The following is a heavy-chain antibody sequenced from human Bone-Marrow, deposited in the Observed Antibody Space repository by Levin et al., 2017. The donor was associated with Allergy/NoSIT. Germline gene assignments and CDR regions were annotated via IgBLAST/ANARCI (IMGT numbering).Heavy chain of an antibody. CDR1: GGSISSSSYY. Sequence: SQTLSLTCTVSGGSISSSSYYWGWIRQPPGKGLEWIGSIYYSGSTYYNPSLKSRVTISVDTSKNQFSLKLSSVTAADTAVYYCARVEGRSSGWYLIYYFDYWGQGTLVTVSS. V-gene: IGHV4-39*01. CDR2: IYYSGST. J-gene: IGHJ4*02. D-gene: IGHD6-19*01. CDR3: ARVEGRSSGWYLIYYFDY.